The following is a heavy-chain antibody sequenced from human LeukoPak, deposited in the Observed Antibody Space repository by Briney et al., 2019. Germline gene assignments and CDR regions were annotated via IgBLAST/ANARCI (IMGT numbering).Heavy chain of an antibody. CDR3: ARGPRYFDY. V-gene: IGHV4-34*01. J-gene: IGHJ4*02. CDR2: INHSGST. CDR1: GGSFSGYY. Sequence: SETLSLTCAVYGGSFSGYYWSWIRQPPGKGLEWIGEINHSGSTNYNPSLKSRVTISVDTSKNQFSLKLSSVTAADTAVYYCARGPRYFDYWGQGTLVTVSS.